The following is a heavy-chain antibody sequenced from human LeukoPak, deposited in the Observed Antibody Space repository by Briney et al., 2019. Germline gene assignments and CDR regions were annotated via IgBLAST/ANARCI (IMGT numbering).Heavy chain of an antibody. CDR3: GKTTTGYSSGQKPAWPVDS. CDR2: IFGSGGSP. Sequence: EPGGSLRLSCEASGFTFGSYAMYWVRQAPGKGLEWVAGIFGSGGSPHYADSVRGRFTISRGNSKNTVYLQINSLRADDTAVYYCGKTTTGYSSGQKPAWPVDSWGQGTLVTVSS. CDR1: GFTFGSYA. V-gene: IGHV3-23*01. J-gene: IGHJ4*02. D-gene: IGHD5-18*01.